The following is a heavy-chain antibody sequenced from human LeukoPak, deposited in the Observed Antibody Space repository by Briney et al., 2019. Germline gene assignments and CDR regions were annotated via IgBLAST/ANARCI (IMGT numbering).Heavy chain of an antibody. CDR1: GGTFSSYA. J-gene: IGHJ6*03. CDR3: ARGSPWAYYYYYMDV. CDR2: IIPIFGTA. Sequence: SVRVSCKASGGTFSSYAISWVRQAPGQGLEWMGGIIPIFGTANYAQKFQGRVTITADESTSTAYMELSSLRSEDTAVYYCARGSPWAYYYYYMDVWGKGTTVTISS. V-gene: IGHV1-69*13. D-gene: IGHD3-10*01.